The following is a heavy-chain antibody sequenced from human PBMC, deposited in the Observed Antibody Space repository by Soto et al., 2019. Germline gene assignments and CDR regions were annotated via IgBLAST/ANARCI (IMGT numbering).Heavy chain of an antibody. CDR3: AREIGYCSSTSCDDAFDI. CDR1: GFTFSSYE. Sequence: QAGGSLRLSCAASGFTFSSYEMNWVRQAPGKGLEWVSYISSSGSTIYYADSVKGRFTISRDNAKNSLYLQMNSLRAEDTAVYYCAREIGYCSSTSCDDAFDIWGQGTMVTVSS. D-gene: IGHD2-2*01. V-gene: IGHV3-48*03. CDR2: ISSSGSTI. J-gene: IGHJ3*02.